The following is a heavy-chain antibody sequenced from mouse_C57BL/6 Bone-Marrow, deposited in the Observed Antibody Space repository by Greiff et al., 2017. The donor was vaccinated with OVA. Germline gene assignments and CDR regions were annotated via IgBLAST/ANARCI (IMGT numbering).Heavy chain of an antibody. J-gene: IGHJ2*01. V-gene: IGHV10-1*01. CDR1: GFSLNTYA. CDR2: IRSKSNNYAT. CDR3: VSSLGGYFDY. Sequence: EVHLVESGGGLVQPKGSLKLSCAASGFSLNTYAMNWVRQAPGKGLEWVASIRSKSNNYATYYADSVKDRFTISRDDSESMLYLQMNNLKTENTAMYYCVSSLGGYFDYCGQGTTRTVSS. D-gene: IGHD3-1*01.